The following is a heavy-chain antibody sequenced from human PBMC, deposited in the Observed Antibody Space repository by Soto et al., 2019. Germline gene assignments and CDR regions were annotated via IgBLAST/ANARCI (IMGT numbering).Heavy chain of an antibody. CDR2: MNPINGAT. Sequence: ASVKVSCKASGYDFTAYDINWVRQASGQGLEWMGWMNPINGATGSARRFQGRVSMTRNTATATAYLELTSLRSDDSAVYYCGRGPSPRAPAGGTPYYYAMDVWGQGTTVTVSS. D-gene: IGHD6-13*01. CDR3: GRGPSPRAPAGGTPYYYAMDV. CDR1: GYDFTAYD. J-gene: IGHJ6*02. V-gene: IGHV1-8*02.